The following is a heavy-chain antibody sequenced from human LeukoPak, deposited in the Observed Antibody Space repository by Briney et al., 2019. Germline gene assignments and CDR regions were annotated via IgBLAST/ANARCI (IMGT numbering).Heavy chain of an antibody. CDR1: GLTFSSYA. J-gene: IGHJ5*02. CDR2: ISGSGGST. Sequence: GGSLRLSCAASGLTFSSYAMSWVRQAAGKGLEWVSAISGSGGSTYYADSVKGRFTISRDNSKNTLYLQMNSLRAEDTAVYYCAKGGGQWPYNWFDPWGQGTLVTVSS. CDR3: AKGGGQWPYNWFDP. D-gene: IGHD6-19*01. V-gene: IGHV3-23*01.